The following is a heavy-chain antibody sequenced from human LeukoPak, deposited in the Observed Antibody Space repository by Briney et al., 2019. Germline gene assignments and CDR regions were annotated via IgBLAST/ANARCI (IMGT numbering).Heavy chain of an antibody. V-gene: IGHV1-69*06. CDR1: GGTFSSYA. J-gene: IGHJ4*02. D-gene: IGHD1-26*01. CDR3: ARVYRPGGFDY. Sequence: ASVKVSCKASGGTFSSYAISWVRQAPGQGLEWMGGIIPIFGTANYAQKFQGRVTITADKSTSTAYVELSSLRSEDTAVYYCARVYRPGGFDYWGQGTLVTVSS. CDR2: IIPIFGTA.